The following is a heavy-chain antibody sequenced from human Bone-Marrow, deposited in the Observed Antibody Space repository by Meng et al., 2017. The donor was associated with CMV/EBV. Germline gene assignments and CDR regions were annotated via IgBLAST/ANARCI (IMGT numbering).Heavy chain of an antibody. CDR2: ISSNGSTI. J-gene: IGHJ4*02. Sequence: GESLKISCAASGFTFSDYYMNWIRQAPGKGLEWVSYISSNGSTIYYADSVKGRFTISRDNSKNTLYLQMKSLRAEDTAVYYCAKDGCSTIFGVGTAIDYWGQGTLVTVSS. D-gene: IGHD3-3*01. CDR3: AKDGCSTIFGVGTAIDY. V-gene: IGHV3-11*01. CDR1: GFTFSDYY.